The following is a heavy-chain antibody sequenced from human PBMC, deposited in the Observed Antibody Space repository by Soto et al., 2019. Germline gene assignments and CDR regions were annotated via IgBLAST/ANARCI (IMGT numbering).Heavy chain of an antibody. CDR2: IKSEIDGGTA. J-gene: IGHJ4*02. Sequence: EVQLVESGGSLVEPGGSLRLSCAASEFTFSNAWMSWVRQAPGKGLEWVGRIKSEIDGGTADYAAPVKGRFTMSRDDSKNTLFLQMNSLKTEDTAIYYCTTGLHRQSGSDYWGQGTLVTVSS. CDR3: TTGLHRQSGSDY. V-gene: IGHV3-15*01. CDR1: EFTFSNAW.